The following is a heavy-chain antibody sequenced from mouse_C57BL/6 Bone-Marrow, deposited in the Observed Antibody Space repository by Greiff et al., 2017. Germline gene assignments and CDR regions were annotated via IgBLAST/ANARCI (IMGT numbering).Heavy chain of an antibody. J-gene: IGHJ4*01. CDR1: GFTFSSYA. D-gene: IGHD1-1*01. Sequence: EVKLVESGEGLVKPGGSLKLSCAASGFTFSSYAMSWVRQTPEKRLEWVAYISSGGGYIYYADTVKGRFTISRDNARNTLYLQMSSLKSEDTAMDYCTRDLLLRRYAMDYWGQGTSVTVSS. CDR2: ISSGGGYI. V-gene: IGHV5-9-1*02. CDR3: TRDLLLRRYAMDY.